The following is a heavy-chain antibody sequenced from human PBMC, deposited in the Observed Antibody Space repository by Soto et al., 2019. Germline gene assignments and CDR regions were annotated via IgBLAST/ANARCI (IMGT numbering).Heavy chain of an antibody. Sequence: GGSLRLSCAASGFTFSSYAMSWVRQAPGKGLEWVSSISGGGGSTYYPDSVKGRFTISRDNSKNTLYLQMNSLRAEDTAVYYCAKDIDSSGYDSGNDYWGQGTLVTVSS. CDR3: AKDIDSSGYDSGNDY. J-gene: IGHJ4*02. CDR2: ISGGGGST. D-gene: IGHD5-12*01. V-gene: IGHV3-23*01. CDR1: GFTFSSYA.